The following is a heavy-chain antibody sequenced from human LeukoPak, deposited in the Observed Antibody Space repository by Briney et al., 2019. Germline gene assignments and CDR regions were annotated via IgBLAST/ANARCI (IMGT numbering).Heavy chain of an antibody. CDR2: IYYSGST. Sequence: SETLSLTCTVSGGSISSSSYYWGWIRQPPGKGLEWIGSIYYSGSTYYNPSLKSRVTISVDTSNNQFSLKLSSVTAADTAVDYFARGYGCYKFYFDLWGRGTLVTVSS. J-gene: IGHJ2*01. CDR3: ARGYGCYKFYFDL. V-gene: IGHV4-39*07. CDR1: GGSISSSSYY. D-gene: IGHD4-17*01.